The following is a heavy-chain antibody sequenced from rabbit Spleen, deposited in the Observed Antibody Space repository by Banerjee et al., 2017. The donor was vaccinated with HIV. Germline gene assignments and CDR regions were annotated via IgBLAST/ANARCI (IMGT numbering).Heavy chain of an antibody. CDR3: VRDVSSGYSAFGL. CDR2: IWTSGEDT. Sequence: QEQLVESGGCLVKPGASLTLTCTASGFSFSSRYYMCWVRQAPGKGLEWIGCIWTSGEDTWYASWAKGRFTISKTSSTTVTLQMTSLTVADTATYFCVRDVSSGYSAFGLWGPGTLVTVS. D-gene: IGHD6-1*01. J-gene: IGHJ4*01. CDR1: GFSFSSRYY. V-gene: IGHV1S45*01.